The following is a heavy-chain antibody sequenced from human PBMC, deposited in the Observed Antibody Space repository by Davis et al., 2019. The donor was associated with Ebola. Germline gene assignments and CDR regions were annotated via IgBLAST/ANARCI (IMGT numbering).Heavy chain of an antibody. V-gene: IGHV3-23*01. Sequence: GESLKISCAASGFTFSSYAMSWVRQAPGKGLEWVSAISGSGGSTYYADSVKGRFTISRDNSKNTLYLQMSSLRAEDTAVYYCARQKRAWYEGFDYWGQGTLVTVSS. CDR1: GFTFSSYA. D-gene: IGHD6-19*01. J-gene: IGHJ4*02. CDR2: ISGSGGST. CDR3: ARQKRAWYEGFDY.